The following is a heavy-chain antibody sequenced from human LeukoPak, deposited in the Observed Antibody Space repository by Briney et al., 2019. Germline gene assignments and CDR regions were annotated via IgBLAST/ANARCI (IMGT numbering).Heavy chain of an antibody. CDR3: ARDRRVGGTVEFEY. CDR1: DDSIISYG. CDR2: ISVYNGNT. V-gene: IGHV1-18*01. J-gene: IGHJ4*02. D-gene: IGHD1-26*01. Sequence: GASVKVSCKASDDSIISYGISWVRQAPGQGLEWMGWISVYNGNTNYAQKFQGRVTMTTDTSTSTAYMELRSLRYDDTAMYYCARDRRVGGTVEFEYWGQGTLVTVSS.